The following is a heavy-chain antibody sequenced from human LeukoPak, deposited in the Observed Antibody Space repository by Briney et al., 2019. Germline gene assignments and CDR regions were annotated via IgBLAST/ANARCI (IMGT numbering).Heavy chain of an antibody. CDR2: ISWNSSLI. V-gene: IGHV3-9*01. J-gene: IGHJ4*02. Sequence: PLRISCSVSGFTFDEYAMHRVRQAPGKGLEWVSGISWNSSLITYADSVKGRFTISRDNAKNSFYLQMNSLKAEDTAFYYCAKVGIFGLVTYYFDYWGQGTLVTVSS. CDR1: GFTFDEYA. CDR3: AKVGIFGLVTYYFDY. D-gene: IGHD3/OR15-3a*01.